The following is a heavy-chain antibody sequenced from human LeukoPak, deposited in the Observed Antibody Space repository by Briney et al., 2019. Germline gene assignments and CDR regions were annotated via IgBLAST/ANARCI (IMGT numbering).Heavy chain of an antibody. J-gene: IGHJ6*02. CDR1: GGSISSYY. CDR2: IYYTGST. D-gene: IGHD3-10*01. CDR3: ARGPVLLWFGESYYYGMDV. Sequence: SETLSLTCTVSGGSISSYYWSWIRQPPGKGLEWIGYIYYTGSTNYNPSLKSRVTISVDTSKNLFSLKLSSVTAADTAVYYCARGPVLLWFGESYYYGMDVWGQGTTVTVSS. V-gene: IGHV4-59*08.